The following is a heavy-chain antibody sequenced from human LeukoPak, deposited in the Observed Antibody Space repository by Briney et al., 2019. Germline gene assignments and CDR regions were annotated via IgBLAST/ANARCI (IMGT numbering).Heavy chain of an antibody. Sequence: QPGGSLRLSCAASGFTFSSYAMHWVRQAPGKGLEWVAVISYDGSNKYYADSVKGRFTISRDNSKNTLYLQMNSLRAEDTAVYYCARSVHSGEYYFDYWGQGTLVTVSS. CDR1: GFTFSSYA. V-gene: IGHV3-30-3*01. CDR3: ARSVHSGEYYFDY. D-gene: IGHD2-15*01. J-gene: IGHJ4*02. CDR2: ISYDGSNK.